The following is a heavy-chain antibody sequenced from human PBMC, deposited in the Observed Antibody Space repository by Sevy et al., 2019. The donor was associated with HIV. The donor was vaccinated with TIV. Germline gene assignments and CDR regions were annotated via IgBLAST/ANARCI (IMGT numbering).Heavy chain of an antibody. V-gene: IGHV3-23*01. CDR3: AKDRVSGTYYTGDFDY. J-gene: IGHJ4*02. CDR2: ISITGGST. CDR1: GFTFSIYA. Sequence: GGSLRLSCAASGFTFSIYAMSWVRQAPGKGLEWVSVISITGGSTYYADSVKGRFTISRDNSNNTLYLQMNTLRAEHTAVYYCAKDRVSGTYYTGDFDYWGQGTLVTVSS. D-gene: IGHD3-10*01.